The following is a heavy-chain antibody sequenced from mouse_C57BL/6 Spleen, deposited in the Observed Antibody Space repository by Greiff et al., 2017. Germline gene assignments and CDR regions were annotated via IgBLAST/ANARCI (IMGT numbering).Heavy chain of an antibody. J-gene: IGHJ1*03. CDR3: ASWGGRYWYFDV. CDR2: INPNYGTT. V-gene: IGHV1-39*01. Sequence: VQLKESGPELVKPGASVKISCKASGYSFTDYNMNWVKQSNGKSLEWIGVINPNYGTTSYNQKFKGKATLTVDKSSSTAYMQLNSLTSEDSAVXYCASWGGRYWYFDVWGTGTTVTVSS. CDR1: GYSFTDYN.